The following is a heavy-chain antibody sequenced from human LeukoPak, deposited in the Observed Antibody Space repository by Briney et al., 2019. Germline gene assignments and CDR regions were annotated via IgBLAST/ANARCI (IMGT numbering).Heavy chain of an antibody. J-gene: IGHJ4*02. D-gene: IGHD1-26*01. CDR1: GYSFTTNW. V-gene: IGHV5-51*01. Sequence: GESLKISCRGSGYSFTTNWIGWVRQMPGKGLKWMGFIYPGDSDTRYNPSFQGQVTISADKSITTAYLQWSSLKASDTAMYYCARHSPGGRYPWFFDYWGQGTLVTVSS. CDR2: IYPGDSDT. CDR3: ARHSPGGRYPWFFDY.